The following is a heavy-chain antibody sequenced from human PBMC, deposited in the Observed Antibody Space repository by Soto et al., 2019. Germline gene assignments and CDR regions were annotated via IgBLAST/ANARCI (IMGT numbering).Heavy chain of an antibody. V-gene: IGHV1-18*01. CDR1: GYTFTSYG. CDR3: ARATITMIVVDWGDY. J-gene: IGHJ4*02. D-gene: IGHD3-22*01. Sequence: QVQLVQSGAEVKKPGASVKVSCKASGYTFTSYGISWVRQAPGQGLEWMGWISAYNGNTNYAQKLQGRVTMTTDTSTSTAYMELKSLRSDDTAVYYCARATITMIVVDWGDYLGQGTLVTVSS. CDR2: ISAYNGNT.